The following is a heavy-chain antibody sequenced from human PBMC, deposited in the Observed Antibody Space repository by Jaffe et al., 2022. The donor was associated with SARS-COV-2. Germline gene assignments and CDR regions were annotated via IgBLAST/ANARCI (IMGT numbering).Heavy chain of an antibody. D-gene: IGHD6-6*01. Sequence: QVQLVQSGAEVKKPGASVKVSCKASGYTFTGYYMHWVRQAPGQGLEWMGWINPNSGGTNYAQKFQGWVTMTRDTSISTAYMELSRLRSDDTAVYYCARSNAITPYSSSSGGVGSFDYWGQGTLVTVSS. V-gene: IGHV1-2*04. CDR1: GYTFTGYY. CDR3: ARSNAITPYSSSSGGVGSFDY. CDR2: INPNSGGT. J-gene: IGHJ4*02.